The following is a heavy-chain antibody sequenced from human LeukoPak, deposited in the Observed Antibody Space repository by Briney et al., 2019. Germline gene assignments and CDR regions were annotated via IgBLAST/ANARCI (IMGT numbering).Heavy chain of an antibody. Sequence: PGGSLRLSCAASGFTFSSYAMSWVRQAPGKGLEWVSAISGSGGSTYYADSVKGGFTISRDNSKNTLYLQMNSLRAEDTAVYYCAKDFEAYSSSSTGFDPWGQGTLVTVSS. CDR3: AKDFEAYSSSSTGFDP. J-gene: IGHJ5*02. V-gene: IGHV3-23*01. CDR1: GFTFSSYA. D-gene: IGHD6-13*01. CDR2: ISGSGGST.